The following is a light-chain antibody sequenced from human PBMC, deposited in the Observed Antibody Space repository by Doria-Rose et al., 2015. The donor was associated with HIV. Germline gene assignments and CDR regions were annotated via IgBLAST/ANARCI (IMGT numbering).Light chain of an antibody. V-gene: IGKV3-20*01. CDR1: QSISSTY. Sequence: SLSPGQRATLSCRASQSISSTYLAWYQQKPGQAPRLLIYGASNRATGIPDRFSGRGSGTDFTLTITRLEPEDFAVYYCQHYGSSPGYTFGQGTKLEIK. J-gene: IGKJ2*01. CDR2: GAS. CDR3: QHYGSSPGYT.